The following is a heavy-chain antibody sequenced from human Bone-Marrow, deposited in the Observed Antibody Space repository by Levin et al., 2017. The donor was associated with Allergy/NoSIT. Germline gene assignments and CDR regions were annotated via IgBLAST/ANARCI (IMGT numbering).Heavy chain of an antibody. CDR1: GDSMSNSSFY. D-gene: IGHD3-9*01. CDR3: LSLRLTLRYFDSYFAS. Sequence: SETLSLTCTVSGDSMSNSSFYWGWTRQPPGKGLEWIGTIAYSGRTYSNPSLQSRILMYVDTPKNQFSLELNSVTAADTAVYYCLSLRLTLRYFDSYFASWVHVTLVTVSS. CDR2: IAYSGRT. J-gene: IGHJ5*01. V-gene: IGHV4-39*01.